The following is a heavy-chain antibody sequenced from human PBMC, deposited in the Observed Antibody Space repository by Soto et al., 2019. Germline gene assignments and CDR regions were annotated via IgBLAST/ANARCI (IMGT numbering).Heavy chain of an antibody. CDR1: GFTFSSYS. D-gene: IGHD3-3*01. Sequence: GGSLRLSCAASGFTFSSYSMNWVRQAPGKGLEWVSYISSSSSTIYYADSVKGRFTISRDNAKNSLYLQMNSLRAEDTAVYYCARDQPPSYDFWSGYYTGYYYYYMDVWGKGTTVTVSS. V-gene: IGHV3-48*01. CDR2: ISSSSSTI. J-gene: IGHJ6*03. CDR3: ARDQPPSYDFWSGYYTGYYYYYMDV.